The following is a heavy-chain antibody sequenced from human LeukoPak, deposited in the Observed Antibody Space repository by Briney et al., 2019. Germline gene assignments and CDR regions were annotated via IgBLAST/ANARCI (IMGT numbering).Heavy chain of an antibody. CDR1: GFTFSNYG. CDR3: AKDFYYDTSGYYYPFDY. V-gene: IGHV3-30*18. D-gene: IGHD3-22*01. J-gene: IGHJ4*02. Sequence: PGRSLRLSCAASGFTFSNYGMHWVRQAPGKGLEWVAVISYDGSNKYYADSAKGRFAISRDNSKNTLYLQTKSLRAEDTAVYYCAKDFYYDTSGYYYPFDYWGQGTLVTVSS. CDR2: ISYDGSNK.